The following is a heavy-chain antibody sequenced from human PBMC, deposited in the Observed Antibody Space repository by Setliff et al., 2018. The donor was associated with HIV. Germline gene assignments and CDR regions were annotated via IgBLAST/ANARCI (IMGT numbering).Heavy chain of an antibody. CDR1: GYSMSSGYS. V-gene: IGHV4-4*07. D-gene: IGHD3-16*01. CDR3: ARGAGCLGNDYDAYFGP. Sequence: SETLSLTCAVSGYSMSSGYSWSWMRQAAGEGVEWVGRIHATGGTNYSPTLQSRVSRSTDKSKSQFSLKLTSMTAADTAVYYCARGAGCLGNDYDAYFGPWGQGILVTVSS. CDR2: IHATGGT. J-gene: IGHJ5*02.